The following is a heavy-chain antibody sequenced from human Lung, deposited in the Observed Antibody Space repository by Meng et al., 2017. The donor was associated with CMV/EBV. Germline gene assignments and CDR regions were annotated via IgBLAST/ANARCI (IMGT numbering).Heavy chain of an antibody. J-gene: IGHJ4*02. CDR3: VRDLFQFVDD. CDR2: INPNNGGT. D-gene: IGHD3-3*01. Sequence: AXVXVSCDASGYRFSAHYMHWVRQAPGQGLEWMGWINPNNGGTKYAQKFQGRVTMTRDTSISTVYMELSRLRSEDTAVYFCVRDLFQFVDDWGQGTLVTVSS. V-gene: IGHV1-2*02. CDR1: GYRFSAHY.